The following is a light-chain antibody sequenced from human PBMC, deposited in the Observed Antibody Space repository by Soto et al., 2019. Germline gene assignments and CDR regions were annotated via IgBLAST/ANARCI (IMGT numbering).Light chain of an antibody. V-gene: IGLV2-23*01. CDR3: SSYAGSSTYV. Sequence: QSALTQPASVSGSPGQSITISCTGNSSDVGTYNLVSWYQHHPDRAPKLIIYEGIKRPSGVSNRFSGSKSGNTASLTISGLQTEDEADYYCSSYAGSSTYVFGTGTKLTVL. CDR1: SSDVGTYNL. CDR2: EGI. J-gene: IGLJ1*01.